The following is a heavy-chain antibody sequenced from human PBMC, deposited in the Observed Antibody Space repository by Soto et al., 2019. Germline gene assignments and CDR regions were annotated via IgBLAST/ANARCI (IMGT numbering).Heavy chain of an antibody. V-gene: IGHV4-4*02. CDR1: GDSISSSFW. CDR3: ARYDFGTFDY. CDR2: IYHTEST. D-gene: IGHD4-17*01. Sequence: SETLSLTCAVSGDSISSSFWWSWVRQPPGKGLEWIGEIYHTESTVYNPSLKSLVTISVDKSKNQFSLNLGSVTAADTAVYYCARYDFGTFDYWGRGILVTVSS. J-gene: IGHJ4*02.